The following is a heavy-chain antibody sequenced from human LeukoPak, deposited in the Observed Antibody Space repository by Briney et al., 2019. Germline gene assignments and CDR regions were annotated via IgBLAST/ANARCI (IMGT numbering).Heavy chain of an antibody. Sequence: GGSLRLSCVASGFTFSSYWMSWVRQAPGKGLEWVANIKQDGSEKYYVDSVKGRFTVSRDNAKNSLYLQMNSLRAEDTAVYYCARVGARQVLDYWGQGTLVTVSS. CDR1: GFTFSSYW. CDR2: IKQDGSEK. J-gene: IGHJ4*02. V-gene: IGHV3-7*01. D-gene: IGHD4-17*01. CDR3: ARVGARQVLDY.